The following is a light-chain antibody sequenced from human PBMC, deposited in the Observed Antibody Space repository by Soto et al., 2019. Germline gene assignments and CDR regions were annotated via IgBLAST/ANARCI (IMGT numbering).Light chain of an antibody. CDR3: GSYTNTGTLYV. CDR2: EVA. J-gene: IGLJ1*01. Sequence: QSALTQPASVYGSPGQSITISCTGTSRDIGFYNYVSWYQQHPGKAPKLIIYEVAKRPSGVSSRFSGSKSGNTASLTISGLQAEDEADYHCGSYTNTGTLYVFGTGTKLTVL. CDR1: SRDIGFYNY. V-gene: IGLV2-14*01.